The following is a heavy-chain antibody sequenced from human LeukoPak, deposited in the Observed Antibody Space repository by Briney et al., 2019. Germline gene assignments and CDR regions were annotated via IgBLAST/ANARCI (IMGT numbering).Heavy chain of an antibody. D-gene: IGHD5-24*01. Sequence: GGSLRLSCAASGLTYSSYWMSWVRQAPGKGLEWVANIKQDGSEKDYADSVKGRFTISRDNAKNSLYLQMNSLRAEDTAVYYCAKDRAVFDYWGQGTLVTVSS. J-gene: IGHJ4*02. CDR2: IKQDGSEK. V-gene: IGHV3-7*01. CDR1: GLTYSSYW. CDR3: AKDRAVFDY.